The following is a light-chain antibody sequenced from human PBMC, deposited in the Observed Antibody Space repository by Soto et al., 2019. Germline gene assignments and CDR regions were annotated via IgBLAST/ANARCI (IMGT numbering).Light chain of an antibody. V-gene: IGLV2-14*01. CDR1: SSDVGGYNY. CDR3: TSYTSSRTLV. Sequence: QSALTQPASVSGSPGQSITISCTGTSSDVGGYNYVSWYQLHPGKGPKVLIFDVSKRPSGVSNRFTGSKSGNTASLTISGLQPEDEAEYYCTSYTSSRTLVFGGGTKVTVL. J-gene: IGLJ2*01. CDR2: DVS.